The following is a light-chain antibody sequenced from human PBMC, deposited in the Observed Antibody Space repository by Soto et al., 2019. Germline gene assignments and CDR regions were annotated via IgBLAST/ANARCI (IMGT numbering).Light chain of an antibody. V-gene: IGKV3-20*01. CDR3: QQYATSPLT. J-gene: IGKJ4*01. CDR2: GAL. Sequence: EIVLTQSPATLSLSPGERATLSCRASQSVSSYLAWYQQKPGQAPRLLIYGALSRATGIPDRFSGSGSGTDFTLTISRLEPEDFALYYCQQYATSPLTFGGGTKVAIK. CDR1: QSVSSY.